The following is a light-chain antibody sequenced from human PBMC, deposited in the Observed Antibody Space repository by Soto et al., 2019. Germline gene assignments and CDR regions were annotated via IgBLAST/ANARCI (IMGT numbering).Light chain of an antibody. Sequence: DIQLIQSPATLSASVGDRITITCRASENIFKFLAWYQQRSGSAPNLLIYAASALESGVPSRFSGSGSGTAFTLTIDNLQPDDSSTYYCHHYNTPSVTFGGGTKV. J-gene: IGKJ4*01. CDR1: ENIFKF. CDR2: AAS. CDR3: HHYNTPSVT. V-gene: IGKV1-5*01.